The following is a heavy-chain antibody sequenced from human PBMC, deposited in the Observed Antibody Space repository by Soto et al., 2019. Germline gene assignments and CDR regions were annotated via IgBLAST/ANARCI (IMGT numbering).Heavy chain of an antibody. CDR2: ISYDGNNK. CDR3: ARAGCDGGSCYTLVGLRYGMDV. Sequence: QVPLVESGGGVVQPGRSLRLSCAASGFILSTYAMYWVRQAPGKGLEWVAVISYDGNNKYYADSVKGRFTISRDNSKKTLYLQMNSLRAEDTAVYYCARAGCDGGSCYTLVGLRYGMDVWGQGTTVTVSS. CDR1: GFILSTYA. D-gene: IGHD2-15*01. V-gene: IGHV3-30-3*01. J-gene: IGHJ6*02.